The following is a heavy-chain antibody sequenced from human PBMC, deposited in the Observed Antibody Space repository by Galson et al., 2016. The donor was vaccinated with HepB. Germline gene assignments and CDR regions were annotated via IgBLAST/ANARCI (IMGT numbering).Heavy chain of an antibody. V-gene: IGHV3-11*06. D-gene: IGHD4-23*01. J-gene: IGHJ4*02. Sequence: SLRLSCAASGFTFSDYYMSWIRQAPGKGLEWVSYISSSSSYTNYAESVRGRFTISRDNAKNSLYLQMNSLRAEDTAVYYCARAQTTVVTYIDNWGQGSLVTVPS. CDR1: GFTFSDYY. CDR2: ISSSSSYT. CDR3: ARAQTTVVTYIDN.